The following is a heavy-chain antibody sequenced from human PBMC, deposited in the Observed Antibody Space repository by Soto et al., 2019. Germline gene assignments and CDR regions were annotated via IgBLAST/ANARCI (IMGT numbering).Heavy chain of an antibody. CDR3: ARGRDYYYYGMDV. V-gene: IGHV3-33*01. CDR2: IWYDGSNK. Sequence: QVQLVESGGGVVQPGRSLRLSCAASGFTFSSYGMHWVRQAPGKGLEWVAVIWYDGSNKYYADSVKGRFTISRDNSKNTQYLIMNSRRAEDTAVYYCARGRDYYYYGMDVWGQGTTVTVSS. CDR1: GFTFSSYG. J-gene: IGHJ6*02.